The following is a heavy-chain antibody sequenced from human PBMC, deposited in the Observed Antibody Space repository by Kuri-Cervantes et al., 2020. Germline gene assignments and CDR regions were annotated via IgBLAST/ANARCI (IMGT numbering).Heavy chain of an antibody. CDR3: ARDPGYSGYVGAFDI. J-gene: IGHJ3*02. CDR1: GYTFSSYW. D-gene: IGHD5-12*01. Sequence: GESLKISCAASGYTFSSYWTSWVRQAPGKGLEWVAVISYDGSNKYYADSVKGRFTISRDNAKNSLYLQMNSLRAEDTAVYYCARDPGYSGYVGAFDIWGQGTMVTVSS. CDR2: ISYDGSNK. V-gene: IGHV3-30-3*01.